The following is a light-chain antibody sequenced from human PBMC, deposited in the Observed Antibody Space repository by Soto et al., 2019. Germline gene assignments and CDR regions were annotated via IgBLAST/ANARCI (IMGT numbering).Light chain of an antibody. CDR3: QQRSNWPPIT. V-gene: IGKV3-11*01. CDR1: QSVSSY. CDR2: DAS. J-gene: IGKJ5*01. Sequence: EIVLTQSPATLSLSPGARATLSCRASQSVSSYLAWYQQKPGQAPRLLIYDASNRATGIPARFSGSGSGTDFTLTISSLEPEDLAVYYCQQRSNWPPITVGQGTRLAIK.